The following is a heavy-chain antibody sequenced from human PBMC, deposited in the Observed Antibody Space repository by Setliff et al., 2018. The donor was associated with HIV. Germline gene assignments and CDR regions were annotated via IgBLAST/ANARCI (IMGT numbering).Heavy chain of an antibody. Sequence: ASVKVSCKASGFSFSGYGVSWVRQAPGQGLEWLGWIGGYNGNTNYAQKFQGRVTLTTDTSTRTGYMELRRLTTDDTAVYYCARDDDYSSGWNIDYWGQGTLVTVSS. CDR3: ARDDDYSSGWNIDY. D-gene: IGHD6-19*01. CDR1: GFSFSGYG. V-gene: IGHV1-18*01. CDR2: IGGYNGNT. J-gene: IGHJ4*02.